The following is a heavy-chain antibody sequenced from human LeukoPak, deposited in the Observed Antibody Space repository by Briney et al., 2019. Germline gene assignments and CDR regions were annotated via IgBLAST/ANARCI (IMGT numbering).Heavy chain of an antibody. J-gene: IGHJ6*03. D-gene: IGHD4-17*01. CDR3: AVTTSYYYYYMDV. Sequence: ASVKVSCKASGYTFTSYYMHWVRQAPGQGLEWMGIINPSGGSTSYAQKFQGRVTMTRDMSTSTVYVELSSLRSEDTAVYYCAVTTSYYYYYMDVWGKGTTVTVSS. CDR1: GYTFTSYY. V-gene: IGHV1-46*01. CDR2: INPSGGST.